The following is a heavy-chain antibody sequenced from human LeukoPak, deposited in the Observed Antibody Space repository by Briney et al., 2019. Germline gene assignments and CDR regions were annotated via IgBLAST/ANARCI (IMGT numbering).Heavy chain of an antibody. Sequence: SQTLSLTCTVSGASIARDGYYWSWIRQPPGKGLEWIGYIYYSGNSYYHPSLKSRVTISIDTSKNQFSLRLNSVTAADTAVYYCARDCHGDYDIYFDSWGQGTLVTVSS. V-gene: IGHV4-30-4*08. J-gene: IGHJ4*02. CDR2: IYYSGNS. CDR1: GASIARDGYY. CDR3: ARDCHGDYDIYFDS. D-gene: IGHD4-17*01.